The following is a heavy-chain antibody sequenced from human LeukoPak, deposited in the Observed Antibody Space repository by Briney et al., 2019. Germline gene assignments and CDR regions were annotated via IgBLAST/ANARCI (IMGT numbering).Heavy chain of an antibody. CDR3: ARDPTWDYGPRPHNWFDP. CDR1: EFTFSDYY. D-gene: IGHD4-17*01. V-gene: IGHV3-21*01. CDR2: ISSSSSYI. J-gene: IGHJ5*02. Sequence: GGSLRLSCAASEFTFSDYYMSWVRQAPGKGLEWVSSISSSSSYIYYADSVKGRFTISRDNAKNSLYLQMNSLRAEDTAVYYCARDPTWDYGPRPHNWFDPWGQGTLVTVSS.